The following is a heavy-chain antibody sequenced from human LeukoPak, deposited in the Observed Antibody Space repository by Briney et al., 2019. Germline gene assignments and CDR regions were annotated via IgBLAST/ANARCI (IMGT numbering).Heavy chain of an antibody. V-gene: IGHV3-9*01. CDR3: AKDAQLGITYYFDY. D-gene: IGHD7-27*01. Sequence: GGSLRLSCAASGFTFDDYAMHWVRQAPGKGLEWVSGISWNSGSIGYADSVKGRFTISRDNAKNSLYLQMNSLRAEDTALYYCAKDAQLGITYYFDYWGQGTLVTVSS. CDR1: GFTFDDYA. J-gene: IGHJ4*02. CDR2: ISWNSGSI.